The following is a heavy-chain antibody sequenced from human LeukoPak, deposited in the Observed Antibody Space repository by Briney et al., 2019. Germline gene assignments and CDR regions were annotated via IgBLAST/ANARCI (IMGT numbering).Heavy chain of an antibody. CDR3: ATVSYYYDSSDYPSDY. J-gene: IGHJ4*02. D-gene: IGHD3-22*01. V-gene: IGHV1-18*01. CDR2: ISAYNGNT. CDR1: GYTFTSYG. Sequence: ASVKVSCKASGYTFTSYGISWVRQAPGQGLECVGWISAYNGNTNYAQKFQGRVTMTEDTSTDTAYMELSSLRSEDTAVYYCATVSYYYDSSDYPSDYWGQGTLVTVSS.